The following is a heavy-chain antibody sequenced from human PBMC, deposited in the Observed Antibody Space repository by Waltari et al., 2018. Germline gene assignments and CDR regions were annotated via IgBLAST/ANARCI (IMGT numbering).Heavy chain of an antibody. V-gene: IGHV4-38-2*01. J-gene: IGHJ4*02. CDR3: ASRKATTFDY. CDR1: GYSISSGYY. D-gene: IGHD5-12*01. CDR2: IYHSGST. Sequence: QVQLQESGPGLVKPPETLSLSCSVSGYSISSGYYWGWRRQPQGKGLEGVGSIYHSGSTYYNPSLKSRVTISVDTAKNQFSLKLSSVTAADTAVYYCASRKATTFDYWGQGTLVTVSS.